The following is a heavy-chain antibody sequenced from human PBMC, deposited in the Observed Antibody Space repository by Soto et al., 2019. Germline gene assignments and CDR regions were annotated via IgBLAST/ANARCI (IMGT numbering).Heavy chain of an antibody. V-gene: IGHV4-31*03. J-gene: IGHJ5*02. D-gene: IGHD6-13*01. CDR3: ARDRRIAAAGPHGWFDP. Sequence: QVQLQESGPGLVKPSQTLSLTCTVSGGSISSGGYYWSWIRQHPGKGLDWIGYIYYSGSTYYNPSLKSRVTISVDTSKPQFSLKLSSVTAADTAVYYCARDRRIAAAGPHGWFDPWGQGTLVTVSS. CDR2: IYYSGST. CDR1: GGSISSGGYY.